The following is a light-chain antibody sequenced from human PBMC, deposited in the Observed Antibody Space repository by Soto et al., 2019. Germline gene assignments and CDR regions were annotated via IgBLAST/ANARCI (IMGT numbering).Light chain of an antibody. V-gene: IGLV1-44*01. J-gene: IGLJ1*01. CDR3: AAWDDSLNGGV. CDR1: SSNIGSNT. Sequence: QSVLTQPPSASGTPELRVTISCSGSSSNIGSNTVNWYQQLPGTAPKLLIYSNNQRPSGVPDRFSGSKSGTSASLAISGLQSEDEADYYCAAWDDSLNGGVFGTGTKVTVL. CDR2: SNN.